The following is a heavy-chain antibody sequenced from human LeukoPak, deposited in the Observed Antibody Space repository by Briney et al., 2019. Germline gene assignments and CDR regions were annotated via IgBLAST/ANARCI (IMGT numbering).Heavy chain of an antibody. CDR2: ITGSVGST. D-gene: IGHD5-24*01. Sequence: GASLRLSCAASGFTFSSYAMSWVRHPPGKGLEWVSAITGSVGSTYYADSVKGRFTISRDNSKNTLYLQINSLREDETDVYYCAKDIEMATTNWGEGTLVTVSS. CDR1: GFTFSSYA. J-gene: IGHJ4*02. CDR3: AKDIEMATTN. V-gene: IGHV3-23*01.